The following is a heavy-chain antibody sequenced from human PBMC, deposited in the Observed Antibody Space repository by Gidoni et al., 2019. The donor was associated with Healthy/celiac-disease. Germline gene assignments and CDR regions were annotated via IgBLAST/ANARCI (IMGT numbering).Heavy chain of an antibody. D-gene: IGHD3-3*01. Sequence: QLQLQESGPGLVQPSETLSLTCTVSGGSISSSSYYWGWIRQPPGKGLEWIGSIYYSGSTYYNPSLKSRVTISVDTSKNQFSLKLSSVTAADTAVYYCARDGVVLRFLEWFPVGAFDIWGQGTMVTVSS. CDR1: GGSISSSSYY. J-gene: IGHJ3*02. CDR3: ARDGVVLRFLEWFPVGAFDI. V-gene: IGHV4-39*07. CDR2: IYYSGST.